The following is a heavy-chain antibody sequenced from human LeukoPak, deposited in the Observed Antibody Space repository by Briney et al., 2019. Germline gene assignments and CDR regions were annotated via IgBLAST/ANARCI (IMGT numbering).Heavy chain of an antibody. CDR2: INTSGSI. CDR3: AGQLLRPEEWWFDP. V-gene: IGHV4-4*07. D-gene: IGHD3-3*01. CDR1: GGSISSYY. J-gene: IGHJ5*02. Sequence: SETLSLTCTVSGGSISSYYWSWIRQSAGKGLEWIGRINTSGSINYNPSLKSRVTMSVDTSKNQFSLKLSSVTAADTAVYYCAGQLLRPEEWWFDPWGQGTLVTVSS.